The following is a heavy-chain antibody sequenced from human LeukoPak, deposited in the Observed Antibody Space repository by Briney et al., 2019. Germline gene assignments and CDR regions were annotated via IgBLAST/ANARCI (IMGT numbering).Heavy chain of an antibody. CDR3: AKDQGYSGYGPGDS. CDR1: GFTFSSYA. J-gene: IGHJ4*02. CDR2: ISGSGGST. Sequence: GGSLRLSCAASGFTFSSYAMSWVRQAPGKGLEWVSGISGSGGSTCYADSVKGRFTVSRDNSKNTLYLQMNSLRAEDTAVYYCAKDQGYSGYGPGDSWGQGTLVTVSS. V-gene: IGHV3-23*01. D-gene: IGHD5-12*01.